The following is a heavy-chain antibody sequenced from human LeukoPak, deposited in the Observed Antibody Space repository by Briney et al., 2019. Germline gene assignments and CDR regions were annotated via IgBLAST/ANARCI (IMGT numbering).Heavy chain of an antibody. Sequence: PGGSLRLSCEASGFSFRDYWMSWVRQAPGKGLEWVADITPDGSGKTYVDSVKGRFTISRDNAKQSLFLQMDTVTADDTAVYYCARAHFWSGYYRLTWFDPWGQGTLVTVSS. CDR2: ITPDGSGK. D-gene: IGHD3-3*02. CDR3: ARAHFWSGYYRLTWFDP. V-gene: IGHV3-7*01. CDR1: GFSFRDYW. J-gene: IGHJ5*02.